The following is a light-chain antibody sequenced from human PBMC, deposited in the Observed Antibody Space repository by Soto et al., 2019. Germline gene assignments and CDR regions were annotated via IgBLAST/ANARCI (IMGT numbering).Light chain of an antibody. J-gene: IGKJ4*01. Sequence: DIQMTQSPSSVSASIGDRVTISCRASQSIYKWLVWYQQKPGKAPKTLIAAAASLQSGVPSRFRGSGSGTDFTLTIRNLQPEDFAIYYCQQYHAYPLTFGGGTKVEIK. V-gene: IGKV1D-16*01. CDR3: QQYHAYPLT. CDR2: AAA. CDR1: QSIYKW.